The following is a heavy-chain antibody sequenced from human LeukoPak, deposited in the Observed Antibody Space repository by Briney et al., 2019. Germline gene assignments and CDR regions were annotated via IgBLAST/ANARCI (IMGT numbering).Heavy chain of an antibody. D-gene: IGHD4-11*01. CDR2: IYYSGST. J-gene: IGHJ4*02. Sequence: SGTLSLTCTVSGGSISSYYWSWIRQPPGKGLEWIGYIYYSGSTNYNPSLKSRVTISVDTSKNQFSLKLSSVTAADTAVYYCASLTTVTSTKFDYWGQGTLVTVSS. CDR1: GGSISSYY. V-gene: IGHV4-59*08. CDR3: ASLTTVTSTKFDY.